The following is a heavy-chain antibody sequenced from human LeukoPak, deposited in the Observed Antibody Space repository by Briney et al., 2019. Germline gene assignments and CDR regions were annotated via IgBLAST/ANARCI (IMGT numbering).Heavy chain of an antibody. V-gene: IGHV4-4*07. CDR2: IYTSGST. Sequence: PSETLSLTCTVSGGSISIYYWSWIRQPAGKGLEWIGRIYTSGSTNYNPSLKSRVTMSVDTSKNQFSLKLSSVTAADTAVYYCATTKKDSSVDYWGQGTLVTVSS. J-gene: IGHJ4*02. D-gene: IGHD3-22*01. CDR3: ATTKKDSSVDY. CDR1: GGSISIYY.